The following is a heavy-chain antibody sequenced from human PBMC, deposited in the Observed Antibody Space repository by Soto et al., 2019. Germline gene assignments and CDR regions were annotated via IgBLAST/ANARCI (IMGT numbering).Heavy chain of an antibody. CDR3: AKERSTGWYYFDY. D-gene: IGHD6-19*01. CDR2: ISYDGSNR. V-gene: IGHV3-30*18. J-gene: IGHJ4*02. CDR1: GFTFSNYG. Sequence: QVQLVESGGGVVQPGRSLRLSCAASGFTFSNYGMHWVRQAPGKGLEWVAVISYDGSNRYYADSVKGRFTISRDNSKNKLYLQMNTLSAEDTAVYYCAKERSTGWYYFDYWGQGTLVTVSS.